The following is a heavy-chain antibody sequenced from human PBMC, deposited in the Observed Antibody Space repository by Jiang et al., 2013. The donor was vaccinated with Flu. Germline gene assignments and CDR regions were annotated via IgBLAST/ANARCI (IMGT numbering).Heavy chain of an antibody. Sequence: CAASGFTVSSNYMSWVRQAPGKGLEWVSVIYSGGSTYYADSVKGRFTISRDNSKNTLYLQMNSLRAEDTAVYYCARGSWTTVTTPFDYWGQGTLVTVSS. V-gene: IGHV3-53*01. J-gene: IGHJ4*02. CDR3: ARGSWTTVTTPFDY. CDR1: GFTVSSNY. CDR2: IYSGGST. D-gene: IGHD4-17*01.